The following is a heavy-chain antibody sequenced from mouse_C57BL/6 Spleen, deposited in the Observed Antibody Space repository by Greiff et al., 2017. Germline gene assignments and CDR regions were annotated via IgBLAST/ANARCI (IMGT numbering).Heavy chain of an antibody. CDR3: ARDNAMDY. CDR1: GFTFSSYA. CDR2: ISDGGSYT. Sequence: EVKVEESGGGLVKPGGSLKLSCAASGFTFSSYAMSWVRQTPEKRLEWVATISDGGSYTYYPDNVKGRFTISRDNAKNNLYLQMSHLKSEDTAMYYCARDNAMDYCGQGTSVTVSS. J-gene: IGHJ4*01. V-gene: IGHV5-4*01.